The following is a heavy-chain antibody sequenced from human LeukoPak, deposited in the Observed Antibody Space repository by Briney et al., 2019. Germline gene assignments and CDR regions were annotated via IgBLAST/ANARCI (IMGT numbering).Heavy chain of an antibody. V-gene: IGHV4-39*07. CDR3: ARNGANWNDGKAGYMDV. Sequence: SETLSLTCTVSGGSISSSSYYWGWIRQPPGKGLEWIGSIYYSGSTYYNPSLKSRVTISVDTSKNQFSLKLSSVTAADTAVYYCARNGANWNDGKAGYMDVWGKGTTVTVSS. CDR1: GGSISSSSYY. CDR2: IYYSGST. J-gene: IGHJ6*03. D-gene: IGHD1-20*01.